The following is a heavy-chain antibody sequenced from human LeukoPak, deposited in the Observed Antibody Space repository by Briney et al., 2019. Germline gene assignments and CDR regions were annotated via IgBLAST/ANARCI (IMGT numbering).Heavy chain of an antibody. CDR2: FYRGIST. CDR3: ARYYDSSGYTQGAFDI. J-gene: IGHJ3*02. Sequence: GESLRLSCAASGFTVSSNYMSWVRQAPGKGLEWVSSFYRGISTYYADSVKGRFTTSRDHSKNSVYLQMDSLRPEDTAVYYCARYYDSSGYTQGAFDIWGQGTMVTVS. V-gene: IGHV3-66*02. D-gene: IGHD3-22*01. CDR1: GFTVSSNY.